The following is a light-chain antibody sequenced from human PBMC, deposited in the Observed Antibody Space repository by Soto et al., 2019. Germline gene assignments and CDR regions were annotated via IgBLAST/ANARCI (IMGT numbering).Light chain of an antibody. CDR1: QGISSH. V-gene: IGKV1-9*01. J-gene: IGKJ4*01. CDR3: QHLNSYPLT. Sequence: DIQLTQSPSFLSASVGDRVTITCRASQGISSHLAWYQQKPGKAPKFLIYAASTLHSGVPSRFSGSGSGTEFTLTISSLQAEDFATYFCQHLNSYPLTFGGGTKVEIK. CDR2: AAS.